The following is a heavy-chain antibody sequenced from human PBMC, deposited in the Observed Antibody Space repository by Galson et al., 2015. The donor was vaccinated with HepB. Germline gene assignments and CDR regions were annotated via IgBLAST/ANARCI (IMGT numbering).Heavy chain of an antibody. J-gene: IGHJ5*02. CDR1: GYTFTSYD. Sequence: SVKVSCKASGYTFTSYDINWVRQATGQGLEWMGWMNPNSGNTGYAQKFQGRVTMTRNTSISTAYMELSSLRSEDTAVYYCARGRVPYSSSTIGWFDPWGQGTLVTVSS. D-gene: IGHD6-13*01. CDR2: MNPNSGNT. V-gene: IGHV1-8*01. CDR3: ARGRVPYSSSTIGWFDP.